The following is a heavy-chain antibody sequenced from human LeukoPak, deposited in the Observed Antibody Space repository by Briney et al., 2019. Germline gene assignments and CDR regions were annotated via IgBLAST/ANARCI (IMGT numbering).Heavy chain of an antibody. CDR2: IYYSGST. J-gene: IGHJ6*03. D-gene: IGHD1-14*01. CDR1: GGSISSYY. V-gene: IGHV4-59*08. CDR3: AASGAPFPMDV. Sequence: PSETLSLTCTVSGGSISSYYWSWIRQPPGKGLEWIGYIYYSGSTNYNPSLKSRVTISVDTSKNQFSLKLSSVTAADTAVYYCAASGAPFPMDVWGKGTTVTVCS.